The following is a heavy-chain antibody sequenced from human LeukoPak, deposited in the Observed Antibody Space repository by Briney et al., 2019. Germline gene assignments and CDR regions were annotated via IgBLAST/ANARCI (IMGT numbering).Heavy chain of an antibody. V-gene: IGHV4-61*02. D-gene: IGHD3-10*01. CDR1: GGSISSGSYY. CDR3: ASTSMVRGVSPPLFDY. J-gene: IGHJ4*02. CDR2: IYTSGST. Sequence: PSETLSLTCTVSGGSISSGSYYWSWIRQPAGKGLEWIGRIYTSGSTNYNPSLKSRVTISVDTSKNQFSLKLSSVTAADTAVYYCASTSMVRGVSPPLFDYWGQGTLVTVSS.